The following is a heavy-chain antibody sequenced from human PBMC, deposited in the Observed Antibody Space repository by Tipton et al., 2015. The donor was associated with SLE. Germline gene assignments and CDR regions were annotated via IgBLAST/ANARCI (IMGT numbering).Heavy chain of an antibody. Sequence: SLRLSCAASGFIFRNYDMHWVRQTIGKGLEWVSAIGTAGDTFYQGSVKGRFTISRENAKNSFYLQLNNLRVGDTAVDYCARGRSGRYIDYWAQGTLVAFSS. CDR2: IGTAGDT. D-gene: IGHD1-26*01. V-gene: IGHV3-13*01. CDR3: ARGRSGRYIDY. CDR1: GFIFRNYD. J-gene: IGHJ4*02.